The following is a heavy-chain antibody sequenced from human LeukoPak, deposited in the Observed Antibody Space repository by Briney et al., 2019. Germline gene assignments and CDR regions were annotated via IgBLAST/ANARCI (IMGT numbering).Heavy chain of an antibody. Sequence: PSETLSLTCTVSGGSISSGSHYWSWIRQPAGKGLEWIGRITTSGDTTYNPSLKSRLTISVDTSRNHFSLNLRSVTAADTAVYYCARGYNSRPTFDVWGQGTVVTVSS. CDR2: ITTSGDT. D-gene: IGHD6-13*01. J-gene: IGHJ3*01. V-gene: IGHV4-61*02. CDR1: GGSISSGSHY. CDR3: ARGYNSRPTFDV.